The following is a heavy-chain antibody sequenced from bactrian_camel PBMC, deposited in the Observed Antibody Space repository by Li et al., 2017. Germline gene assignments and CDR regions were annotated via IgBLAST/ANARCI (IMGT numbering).Heavy chain of an antibody. D-gene: IGHD6*01. CDR2: IYTGGGST. CDR3: ATDRTGGGSWTAMYNY. J-gene: IGHJ4*01. V-gene: IGHV3-2*01. CDR1: GFTFSSYY. Sequence: QVQLVESGGGLVQPGGSLRLSCAASGFTFSSYYMSWVRQAPGKGLEWVSSIYTGGGSTYYADSVKGRFTISRDNAKNRVYLQMNSLKSEDTALYYCATDRTGGGSWTAMYNYWGQGTQVTVS.